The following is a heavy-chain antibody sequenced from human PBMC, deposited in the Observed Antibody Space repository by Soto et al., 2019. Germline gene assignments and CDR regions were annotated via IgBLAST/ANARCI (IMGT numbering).Heavy chain of an antibody. Sequence: QVQLVQPGAEVKKPGSSVKVSCKASGGTFSSYAINWVRQAPGQGLEWMGRIVPMFGIPNFAPKFQGRVTMTADKSSTTAYMEQSSMRSEDTAVYYCASGPYTSASGGYYYYYMDVWGKGTTVTVSS. V-gene: IGHV1-69*02. CDR2: IVPMFGIP. CDR3: ASGPYTSASGGYYYYYMDV. CDR1: GGTFSSYA. D-gene: IGHD6-6*01. J-gene: IGHJ6*03.